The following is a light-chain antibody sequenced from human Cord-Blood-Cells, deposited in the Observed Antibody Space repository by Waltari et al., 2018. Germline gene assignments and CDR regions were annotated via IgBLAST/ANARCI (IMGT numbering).Light chain of an antibody. CDR1: QSVSSY. CDR2: DAS. V-gene: IGKV3-11*01. J-gene: IGKJ4*01. CDR3: QQRSNWPPLT. Sequence: EIVLTQSPATLSLSPGERATLSCRASQSVSSYLAWYQQKPGQAPRLLIYDASNRATGIPAGISGSGAGTDFTLTISSLEPEDFAVYYCQQRSNWPPLTFGGGTKVEIK.